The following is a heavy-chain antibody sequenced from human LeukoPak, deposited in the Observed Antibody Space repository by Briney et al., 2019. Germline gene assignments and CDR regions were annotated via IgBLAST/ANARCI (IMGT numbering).Heavy chain of an antibody. V-gene: IGHV4-59*12. Sequence: SETLSLTCTVSGGSISSYYWSWLRQPPGKGLEWIGYIYYSGSTNYNPSLKSRVTISVDTSKNRFSLKLSSVTAADTAVYYCARGRALWLWGQGTLVTVSS. J-gene: IGHJ4*02. CDR1: GGSISSYY. CDR3: ARGRALWL. D-gene: IGHD3-10*01. CDR2: IYYSGST.